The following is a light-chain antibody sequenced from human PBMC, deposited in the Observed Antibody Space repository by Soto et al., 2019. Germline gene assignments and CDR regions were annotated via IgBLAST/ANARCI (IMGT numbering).Light chain of an antibody. CDR3: LQHDTYPRT. J-gene: IGKJ1*01. V-gene: IGKV4-1*01. CDR1: QSVLYSSNNKNY. CDR2: WAS. Sequence: DIVMTQSPDSLAVSLGERATINCKSSQSVLYSSNNKNYLAWYQQKPGQPPKLLIYWASTRESGVPDRFSGSGSGTEFTLTITSLQPEDFATYYCLQHDTYPRTFGQGTKVDIK.